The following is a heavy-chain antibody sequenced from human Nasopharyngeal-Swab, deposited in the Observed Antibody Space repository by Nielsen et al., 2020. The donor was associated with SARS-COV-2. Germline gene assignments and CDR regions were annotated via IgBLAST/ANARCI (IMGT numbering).Heavy chain of an antibody. V-gene: IGHV3-33*01. D-gene: IGHD3-10*01. CDR2: IWYDGSNK. CDR1: GFTFSSYG. J-gene: IGHJ4*02. Sequence: GESLKISCAASGFTFSSYGMHWVRQAPGKGLEWVAVIWYDGSNKYYADSVKGRFTISRDNSKNTLYLQMNSLRAEDTAVYYCARDFSFGGDVVYWGQGTLVTVSS. CDR3: ARDFSFGGDVVY.